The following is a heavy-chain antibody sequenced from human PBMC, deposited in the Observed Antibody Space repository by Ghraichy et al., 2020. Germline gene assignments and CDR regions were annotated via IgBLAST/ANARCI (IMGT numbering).Heavy chain of an antibody. V-gene: IGHV3-23*01. J-gene: IGHJ6*02. D-gene: IGHD4-17*01. CDR3: AKGGPDYGDYFAYYYYGMDV. CDR2: ISGSGGST. CDR1: GFTFSSYA. Sequence: GGSLRLSCAASGFTFSSYAMSWVRQAPGKGLEWVSAISGSGGSTYYADSVKGRFTISRDNSKNTLYLQMNSLRAEDTAVYYCAKGGPDYGDYFAYYYYGMDVWGQGTTVTVSS.